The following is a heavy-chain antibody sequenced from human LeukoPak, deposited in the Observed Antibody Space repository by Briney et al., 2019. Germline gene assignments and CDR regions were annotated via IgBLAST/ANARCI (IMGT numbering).Heavy chain of an antibody. V-gene: IGHV3-21*01. D-gene: IGHD6-19*01. J-gene: IGHJ4*02. CDR1: GFTFSSYS. CDR3: ARDLRSSGWYYFDY. Sequence: GGSLRLSCAASGFTFSSYSMNWVRQAPGKGLEWVSSISGSSTYIYYADSVKGRLTISRDNAKNSLYLQMNSLRGEDTAVYYCARDLRSSGWYYFDYWGQGTLVTVSS. CDR2: ISGSSTYI.